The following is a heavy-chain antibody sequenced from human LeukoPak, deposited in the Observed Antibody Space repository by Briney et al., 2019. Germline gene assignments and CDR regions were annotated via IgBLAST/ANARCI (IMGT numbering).Heavy chain of an antibody. J-gene: IGHJ5*02. CDR2: ILPIFCTA. Sequence: SVKVSCKASGGTFSSYAISWVRQAPGQGLEWMGRILPIFCTANYAQKFQGRVTITTDESTSTAYMELSSLRSEDTAAYYCARSLYSGYVYSFDPWGQGTLVTVSS. V-gene: IGHV1-69*05. CDR1: GGTFSSYA. D-gene: IGHD5-12*01. CDR3: ARSLYSGYVYSFDP.